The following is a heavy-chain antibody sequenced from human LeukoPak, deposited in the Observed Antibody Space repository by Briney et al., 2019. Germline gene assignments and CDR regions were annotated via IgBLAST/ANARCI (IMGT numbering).Heavy chain of an antibody. CDR2: VNEDGRQI. CDR1: GFTFSNYS. J-gene: IGHJ4*02. Sequence: PGGSLRLSCEASGFTFSNYSMNWVRQAPGKGLEWVAKVNEDGRQIYYADSVKGRFTISRDNAKNSVHLQMNNLRVEDTAVYYCAKDEVGGHFEYWGQGILVTVSS. CDR3: AKDEVGGHFEY. V-gene: IGHV3-7*01.